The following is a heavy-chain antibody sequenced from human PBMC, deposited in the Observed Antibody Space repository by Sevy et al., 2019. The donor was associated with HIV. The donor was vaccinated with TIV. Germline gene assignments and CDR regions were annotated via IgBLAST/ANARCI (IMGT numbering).Heavy chain of an antibody. V-gene: IGHV3-33*01. Sequence: GGSLRLSCAASGFTFSSYGMHWVRQAPGKGLEWVAVIWYDGSNKYYADSMKGRFTISRDNSKNTLYLQMNSLRAEDTAVYYCARGGSDSYYYYYMDVWGKGTTVTVSS. CDR1: GFTFSSYG. J-gene: IGHJ6*03. CDR2: IWYDGSNK. CDR3: ARGGSDSYYYYYMDV.